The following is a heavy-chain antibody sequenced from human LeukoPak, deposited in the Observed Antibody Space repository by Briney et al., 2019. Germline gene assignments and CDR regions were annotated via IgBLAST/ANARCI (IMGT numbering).Heavy chain of an antibody. J-gene: IGHJ4*02. CDR2: ISASSSYI. CDR1: GFTFSSHG. V-gene: IGHV3-21*01. D-gene: IGHD2-8*01. CDR3: ARDINSLMLAEGTFDY. Sequence: IPGGSLRLSCTASGFTFSSHGMNWVRQAPGKGLEWVSSISASSSYIYYADSVKGRFTITRDNAKNSLYLQMNSLRAEDTAVYYCARDINSLMLAEGTFDYWGQGTLVTVSS.